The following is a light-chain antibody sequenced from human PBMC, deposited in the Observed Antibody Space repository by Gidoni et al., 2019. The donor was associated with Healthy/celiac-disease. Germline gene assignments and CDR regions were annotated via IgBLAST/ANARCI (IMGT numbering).Light chain of an antibody. Sequence: DIQMTQSTSYMSASVGDRVTITCRASQSISSYLNWYQQKPGKAPKLLIYAASSLQSGVPSRFSGSGSGTDFTLTISSLQPEDFATYYCQQSYSTPPLFTFGPGTKVDIK. J-gene: IGKJ3*01. CDR3: QQSYSTPPLFT. CDR2: AAS. CDR1: QSISSY. V-gene: IGKV1-39*01.